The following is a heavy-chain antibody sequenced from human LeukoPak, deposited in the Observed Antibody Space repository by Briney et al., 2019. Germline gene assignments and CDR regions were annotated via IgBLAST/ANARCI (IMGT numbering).Heavy chain of an antibody. Sequence: GGFLRLSCAVSGFTFRTYWMHWVRQAPGKGLEWVSGISWNSGSIGYADSVKGRFTISRDNAKNSLYLQMNSLRAEDTALYYCAKDIQYYYYYGMDVWGQGTTVTVSS. CDR1: GFTFRTYW. CDR3: AKDIQYYYYYGMDV. J-gene: IGHJ6*02. V-gene: IGHV3-9*01. CDR2: ISWNSGSI.